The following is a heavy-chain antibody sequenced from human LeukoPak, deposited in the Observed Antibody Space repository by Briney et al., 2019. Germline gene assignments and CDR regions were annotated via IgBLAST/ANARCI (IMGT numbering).Heavy chain of an antibody. CDR1: GFTFSNFA. V-gene: IGHV3-23*01. D-gene: IGHD1-1*01. CDR3: AKYKGAVFYQYCMDV. J-gene: IGHJ6*03. Sequence: PGGSLRLSCAASGFTFSNFAMSWVRQAPGKGLEWVSGITGSGGNTHYADSVKGRFTISRDNSKNTLYLQMNSLRVEDTAIYYCAKYKGAVFYQYCMDVWGKGTTVTVSS. CDR2: ITGSGGNT.